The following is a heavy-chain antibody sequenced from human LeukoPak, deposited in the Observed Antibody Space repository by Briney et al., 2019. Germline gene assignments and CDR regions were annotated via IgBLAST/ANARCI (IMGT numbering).Heavy chain of an antibody. V-gene: IGHV3-21*01. J-gene: IGHJ4*02. D-gene: IGHD3-22*01. CDR2: ISSSSSYI. CDR3: ARCPRYDAGVDY. Sequence: GGSLRLSCAASGFTFSSYSMNWVRQAPGKGPEWVSSISSSSSYIYYADSVKGRFTISRDNAKNSLYLQMNSLRAEDTAVYYCARCPRYDAGVDYWGQGTLVTVSS. CDR1: GFTFSSYS.